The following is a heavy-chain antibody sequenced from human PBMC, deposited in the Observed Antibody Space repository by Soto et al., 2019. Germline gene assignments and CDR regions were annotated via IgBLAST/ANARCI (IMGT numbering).Heavy chain of an antibody. D-gene: IGHD1-1*01. V-gene: IGHV4-61*01. CDR1: GGSVNSGTYY. Sequence: LETLSLTCTVPGGSVNSGTYYWRWIREPPGKGLEGSGFSHYSGRTNYNPSLKSRVTMTVDTSKNKFSLKMTSGNAADTAVYSCTRRGDAYKNGHWGQGTLVTVSS. CDR2: SHYSGRT. CDR3: TRRGDAYKNGH. J-gene: IGHJ4*02.